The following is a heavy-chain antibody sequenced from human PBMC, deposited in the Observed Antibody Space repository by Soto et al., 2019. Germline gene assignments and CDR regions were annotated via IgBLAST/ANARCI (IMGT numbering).Heavy chain of an antibody. CDR1: GGSISSGDYY. CDR3: AKGSFGFDY. Sequence: SETLSLTCTVSGGSISSGDYYWSWIRQPPGKGLEWIGYIFYSGSTYYNPSPKSRVTISVDTSKNTLYLQMNSLRAEDTAIYYCAKGSFGFDYWGQGTLVTVSS. V-gene: IGHV4-30-4*01. CDR2: IFYSGST. J-gene: IGHJ4*02. D-gene: IGHD3-10*01.